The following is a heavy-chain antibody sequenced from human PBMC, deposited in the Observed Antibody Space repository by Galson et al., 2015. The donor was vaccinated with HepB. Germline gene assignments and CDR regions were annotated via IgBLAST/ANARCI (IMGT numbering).Heavy chain of an antibody. CDR2: IWYDGSNK. CDR1: GFTFGSYG. V-gene: IGHV3-33*01. D-gene: IGHD2-2*01. CDR3: ARDSGYAYGMDV. J-gene: IGHJ6*02. Sequence: SLRLSCAASGFTFGSYGMHWVRQAPGKGLEWVAVIWYDGSNKYYADSVKGRFTISRDNSKNTLYLQMNSLRAEDTAVYYCARDSGYAYGMDVWGQGTTVTVSS.